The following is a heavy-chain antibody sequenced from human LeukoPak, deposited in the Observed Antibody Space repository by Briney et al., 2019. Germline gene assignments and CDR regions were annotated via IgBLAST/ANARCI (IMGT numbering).Heavy chain of an antibody. CDR3: AKDRRVRLQLAYHFDY. J-gene: IGHJ4*02. D-gene: IGHD6-13*01. Sequence: GRSLRLSCAASGFTFSSYGMHWVRQAPGKGLEWVAVISYDGSNKYYADSVKGRFTISRDNSKNTLYLQMNSLRAEDTAVYYCAKDRRVRLQLAYHFDYWGQGTLVTVSS. CDR2: ISYDGSNK. V-gene: IGHV3-30*18. CDR1: GFTFSSYG.